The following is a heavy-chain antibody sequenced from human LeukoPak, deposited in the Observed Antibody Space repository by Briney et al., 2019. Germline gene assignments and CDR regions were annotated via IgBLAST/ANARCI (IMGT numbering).Heavy chain of an antibody. CDR2: MNPNSGNT. J-gene: IGHJ3*02. D-gene: IGHD3-22*01. Sequence: ASVKVSCKASGYTFTSYDINWVRQATGQGLEWMGWMNPNSGNTGYAQKFQGRVTMTRNTSISTAYMELSSLRSEDTAVYYCARGLMSDSSGYYRPNDAFDIWGQGTMVTVSS. CDR3: ARGLMSDSSGYYRPNDAFDI. V-gene: IGHV1-8*01. CDR1: GYTFTSYD.